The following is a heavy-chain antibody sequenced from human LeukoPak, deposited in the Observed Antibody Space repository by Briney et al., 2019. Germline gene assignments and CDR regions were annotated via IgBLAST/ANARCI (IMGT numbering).Heavy chain of an antibody. CDR1: GFIFSNYW. Sequence: GSLRLSCAASGFIFSNYWMTWVRQAPGKRLEWVANIKQDGSEEYYMGSVKGRFTISRDNAKNSLYLQMNSLRAEDTAVYYCARDRRGLTAFDIWGQGTMVTVSS. CDR3: ARDRRGLTAFDI. D-gene: IGHD2-8*01. V-gene: IGHV3-7*04. J-gene: IGHJ3*02. CDR2: IKQDGSEE.